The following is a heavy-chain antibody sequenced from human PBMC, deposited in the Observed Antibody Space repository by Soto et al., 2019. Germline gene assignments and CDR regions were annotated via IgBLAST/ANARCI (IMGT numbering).Heavy chain of an antibody. D-gene: IGHD3-10*01. V-gene: IGHV3-53*01. CDR1: GFTVSNNY. Sequence: EVQLVESGGGLIQPGGSLRLSCAVSGFTVSNNYMSWVRQAPGKGLEGVSVIYSGGYTAYGDSVKGRFTISRDNSKNTLFLQMKSLGAAAPAVFFCARPPGGGGYWGQGTLVTVSS. CDR3: ARPPGGGGY. CDR2: IYSGGYT. J-gene: IGHJ4*02.